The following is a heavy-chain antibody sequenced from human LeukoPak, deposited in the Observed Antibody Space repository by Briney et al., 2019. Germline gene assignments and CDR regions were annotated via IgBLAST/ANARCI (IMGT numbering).Heavy chain of an antibody. V-gene: IGHV1-18*01. CDR3: ARSLTVVVAAARFDP. J-gene: IGHJ5*02. D-gene: IGHD2-15*01. CDR1: GYTFTSYG. Sequence: ASVKVSCKASGYTFTSYGISWVRQAPGQGLEWMGWISAYNGNTNYAQKLQGRVTMTTDTSTSTAYMELRSLRSGDTAVYYCARSLTVVVAAARFDPWGQGTLVTVSS. CDR2: ISAYNGNT.